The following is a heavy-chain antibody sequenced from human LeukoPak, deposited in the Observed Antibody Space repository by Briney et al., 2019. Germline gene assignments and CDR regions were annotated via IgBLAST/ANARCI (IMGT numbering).Heavy chain of an antibody. J-gene: IGHJ5*02. CDR3: TTNAADP. V-gene: IGHV3-15*01. D-gene: IGHD6-25*01. Sequence: GGSLRLSCATSGFSFSNAWMNRVRQAPGKGLEWVGHIKSKTDGETTDYAAPVKGRFSISRDDSKNTLYLQMNSLKTEDTAMYYCTTNAADPWGQGTLVTVSS. CDR2: IKSKTDGETT. CDR1: GFSFSNAW.